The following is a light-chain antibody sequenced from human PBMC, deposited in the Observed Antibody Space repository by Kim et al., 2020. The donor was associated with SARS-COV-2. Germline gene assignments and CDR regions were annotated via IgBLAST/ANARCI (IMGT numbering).Light chain of an antibody. Sequence: AAVKLTCTLSSGHSSYAIAWHQQQPEKGPRYLMKLNSDGSHSKGDGIPDRFSGASSGAERYLTSSSLQSEDEADYYCQTWGTGIWVFGGGTQVTVL. CDR3: QTWGTGIWV. V-gene: IGLV4-69*01. CDR1: SGHSSYA. CDR2: LNSDGSH. J-gene: IGLJ3*02.